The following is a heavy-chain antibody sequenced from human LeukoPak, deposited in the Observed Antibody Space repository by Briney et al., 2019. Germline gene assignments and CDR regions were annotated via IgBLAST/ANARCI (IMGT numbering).Heavy chain of an antibody. CDR3: AKSMVWGVISDAFDI. J-gene: IGHJ3*02. D-gene: IGHD3-10*01. V-gene: IGHV1-2*02. Sequence: EASVKVSCKASGYTFTGYYMHWVRQAPGQGLVWMGWINPNSGGTNGAQKFQGRVTMTRDTSISTAYMDLSRLRSDDTAMYYCAKSMVWGVISDAFDIWGQGTMVIVSS. CDR2: INPNSGGT. CDR1: GYTFTGYY.